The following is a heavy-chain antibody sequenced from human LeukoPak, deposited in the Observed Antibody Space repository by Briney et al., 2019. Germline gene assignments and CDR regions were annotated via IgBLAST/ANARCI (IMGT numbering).Heavy chain of an antibody. J-gene: IGHJ4*02. CDR1: GFTFSSYG. D-gene: IGHD5-18*01. CDR2: IWYDGSNK. V-gene: IGHV3-33*01. Sequence: PGGSLRLSCAASGFTFSSYGMHWVRQAPGKGLEWVAVIWYDGSNKYYADSVKGRFTISRDNSKNTLYLQMNSLRAEDTAVYYCARDRKIQPLDYWGQGTLVTVSS. CDR3: ARDRKIQPLDY.